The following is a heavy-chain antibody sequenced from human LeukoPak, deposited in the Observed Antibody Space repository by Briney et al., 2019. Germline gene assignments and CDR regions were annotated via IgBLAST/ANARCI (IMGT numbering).Heavy chain of an antibody. V-gene: IGHV3-7*01. J-gene: IGHJ4*02. CDR3: ARTYYDILTGYNPYFDY. CDR1: GFTFRNYW. Sequence: GGSLRLSCATSGFTFRNYWMSWVRQAPGKGLEWLANIKQDGSEKYYVDSVKGRFTISRDNAKNFLYLQMNSLRAEDTAVYYCARTYYDILTGYNPYFDYWGQGILVTVSS. CDR2: IKQDGSEK. D-gene: IGHD3-9*01.